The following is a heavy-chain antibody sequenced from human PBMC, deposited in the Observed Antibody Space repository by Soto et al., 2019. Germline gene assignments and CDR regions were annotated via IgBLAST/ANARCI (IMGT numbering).Heavy chain of an antibody. Sequence: PVGSLRLSCAASGFTFSSYVMSWVRQAPGKGLEWVSAISGSGGNTYYADSVKGRFTISRDNSKNTLFLQMNSLRAEDTALYFCAKEMGDYYDSSGSWFDPWGQGTLVTVSS. CDR2: ISGSGGNT. CDR1: GFTFSSYV. CDR3: AKEMGDYYDSSGSWFDP. V-gene: IGHV3-23*01. D-gene: IGHD3-22*01. J-gene: IGHJ5*02.